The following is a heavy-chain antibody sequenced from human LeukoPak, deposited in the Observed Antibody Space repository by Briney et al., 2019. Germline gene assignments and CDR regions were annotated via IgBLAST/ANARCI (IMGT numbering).Heavy chain of an antibody. Sequence: PGGSLRLSCAASGFTFSSYSMNWVRQAPGKGLEWVSSISSSSSYIYYADSVKGRFTISGDNAKDSLYLQMNSLRAEDTAVYYCARDYELATIYFDYWGQGTLVTVSS. CDR2: ISSSSSYI. CDR1: GFTFSSYS. D-gene: IGHD5-12*01. CDR3: ARDYELATIYFDY. J-gene: IGHJ4*02. V-gene: IGHV3-21*01.